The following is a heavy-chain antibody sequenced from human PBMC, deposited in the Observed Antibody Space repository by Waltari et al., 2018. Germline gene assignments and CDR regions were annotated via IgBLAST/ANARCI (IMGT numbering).Heavy chain of an antibody. CDR3: ASGNSHAFDL. V-gene: IGHV3-74*01. D-gene: IGHD1-7*01. CDR1: GFTFSSYW. J-gene: IGHJ3*01. Sequence: EVQLVESGGGLVQPGGSLRVSCTASGFTFSSYWMHWVRKVPGKGLVGVSRNKRDGSGTSYADSAKGRFTSSRDNAKNTLFLQMNSLRGEDTAVYYCASGNSHAFDLWGQGTMVTVSS. CDR2: NKRDGSGT.